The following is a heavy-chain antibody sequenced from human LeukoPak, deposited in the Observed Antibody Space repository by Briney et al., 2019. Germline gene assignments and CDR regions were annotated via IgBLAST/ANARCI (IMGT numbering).Heavy chain of an antibody. V-gene: IGHV3-23*01. CDR2: ISGSGGST. Sequence: GGTLRLSCAASGFTFSSYGMSWVRQAPGKGLEWVSAISGSGGSTYYADSVKGRFTISRDNSKNTLYLQMNSLRAEDTAVYYCAKDTVVLNYYGSGSYPDYWGQGTLVTVSS. D-gene: IGHD3-10*01. J-gene: IGHJ4*02. CDR1: GFTFSSYG. CDR3: AKDTVVLNYYGSGSYPDY.